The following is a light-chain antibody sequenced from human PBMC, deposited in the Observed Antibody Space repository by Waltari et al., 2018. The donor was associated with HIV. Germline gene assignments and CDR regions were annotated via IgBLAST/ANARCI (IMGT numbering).Light chain of an antibody. CDR1: SSNLGANT. Sequence: QSVMSHPPSASGTPGQTVTISCSGRSSNLGANTVTWYQQIPGTAPRLLIYGHNQRPSGVPDRFSGSRSGTSASLTIGGLQSEDEADYYCSAWDDSLRATVFGTGTRVTVL. V-gene: IGLV1-44*01. CDR3: SAWDDSLRATV. J-gene: IGLJ1*01. CDR2: GHN.